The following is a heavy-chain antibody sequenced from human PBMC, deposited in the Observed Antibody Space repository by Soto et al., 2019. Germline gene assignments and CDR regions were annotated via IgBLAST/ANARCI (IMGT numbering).Heavy chain of an antibody. CDR3: ARANDYGDYAGYFDY. CDR2: IYYSGST. J-gene: IGHJ4*02. Sequence: SVTLSVTCTVSDGSISGGGYYWSWIRQHPGKGLEWIGYIYYSGSTYYNPSLKSRVTISVDTSKNQFSLKLSSVTAADTAVYYCARANDYGDYAGYFDYWGQGTLVTVSS. D-gene: IGHD4-17*01. V-gene: IGHV4-31*03. CDR1: DGSISGGGYY.